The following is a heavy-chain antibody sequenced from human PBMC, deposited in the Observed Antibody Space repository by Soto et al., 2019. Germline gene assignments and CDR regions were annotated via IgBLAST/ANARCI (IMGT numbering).Heavy chain of an antibody. D-gene: IGHD3-22*01. J-gene: IGHJ6*02. Sequence: PVPVSCNASAGTFSSHAISWVRQAPRHGPGSMGWTIPLFGTANYAQKFQGRVTITADESTSTAYMERSSLRSEDTHVYYCARGLRQSGYDGMDVLGQGTTVTVSS. V-gene: IGHV1-69*13. CDR2: TIPLFGTA. CDR3: ARGLRQSGYDGMDV. CDR1: AGTFSSHA.